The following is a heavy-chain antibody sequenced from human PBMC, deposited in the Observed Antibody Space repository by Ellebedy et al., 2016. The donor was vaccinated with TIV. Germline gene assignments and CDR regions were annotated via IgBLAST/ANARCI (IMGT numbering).Heavy chain of an antibody. D-gene: IGHD3-16*01. Sequence: GESLKISCAASAFTFSESWMTWVRQAPGKGLEWVANINQDGSEKYYADSVKGRFTISRDNAEKSLYLQMNSLRVDDTAVYYCVGGDVPYWGQGTLVTVSS. CDR3: VGGDVPY. CDR1: AFTFSESW. J-gene: IGHJ4*02. CDR2: INQDGSEK. V-gene: IGHV3-7*01.